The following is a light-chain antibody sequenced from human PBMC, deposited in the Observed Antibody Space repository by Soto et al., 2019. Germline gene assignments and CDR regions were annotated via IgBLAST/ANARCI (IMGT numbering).Light chain of an antibody. CDR3: SSYASSNILI. J-gene: IGLJ2*01. CDR1: SSDVGGYNY. CDR2: EVF. Sequence: QSALTQPPSASGSLGQSVTISCTGTSSDVGGYNYVSWYQHHPGKAPKLMIYEVFKRPSGVLDRFSGSRSGNTASLTVSGLQAEDEAEYYCSSYASSNILIFGGGTKLTVL. V-gene: IGLV2-8*01.